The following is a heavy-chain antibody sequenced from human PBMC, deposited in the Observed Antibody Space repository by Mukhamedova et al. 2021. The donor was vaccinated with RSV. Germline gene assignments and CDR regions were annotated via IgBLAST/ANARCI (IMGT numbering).Heavy chain of an antibody. J-gene: IGHJ4*02. Sequence: AEYMGGRFTISRDNAKNSLYLQMNSLRAEDTALYYCARSLGKGNSSSSTPVYWGQGTLVTVS. CDR3: ARSLGKGNSSSSTPVY. V-gene: IGHV3-20*03. D-gene: IGHD6-6*01.